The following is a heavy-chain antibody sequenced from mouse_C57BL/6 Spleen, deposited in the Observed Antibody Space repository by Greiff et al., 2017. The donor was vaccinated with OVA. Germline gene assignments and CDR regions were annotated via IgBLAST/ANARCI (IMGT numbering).Heavy chain of an antibody. CDR1: GFNIKNTY. CDR2: IDPANGNT. CDR3: ARKAYYSNPYAMDY. D-gene: IGHD2-5*01. V-gene: IGHV14-3*01. J-gene: IGHJ4*01. Sequence: VQLKQSVAELVRPGASVKLSCTASGFNIKNTYMHWVKQRPEQGLEWIGRIDPANGNTKYAPKFQGKATLTVDKSSSTAYMLLSSLTSEDSAVYFCARKAYYSNPYAMDYWGQGTSVTVSS.